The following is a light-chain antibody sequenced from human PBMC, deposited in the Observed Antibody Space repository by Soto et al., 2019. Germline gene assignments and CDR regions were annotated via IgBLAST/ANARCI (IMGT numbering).Light chain of an antibody. V-gene: IGLV2-14*01. CDR2: EVS. J-gene: IGLJ1*01. CDR1: KNDIGVYDF. CDR3: SSYRDTHNLV. Sequence: QSALTQPPSASGSPGQSVTISCTGTKNDIGVYDFVSWYQHHPGKAPRLIIYEVSNRPSGVSNRFSGSKSGNTASLTISGLQAEDEADYYCSSYRDTHNLVFGIGTKVTVL.